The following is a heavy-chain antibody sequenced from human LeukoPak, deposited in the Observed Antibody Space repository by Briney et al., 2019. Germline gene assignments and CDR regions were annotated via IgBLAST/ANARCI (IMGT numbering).Heavy chain of an antibody. Sequence: PGGSLRLSCAVSGFTFSDYYMSWIRQAPGEGLEWVSHISSSGITIYYADSVKGRFTVSRDNAKDSLYLQMNSLRAEDTAVYYCTTLRTSGWYQDSWGQGTLVTVSS. D-gene: IGHD6-19*01. CDR1: GFTFSDYY. V-gene: IGHV3-11*01. CDR2: ISSSGITI. CDR3: TTLRTSGWYQDS. J-gene: IGHJ4*02.